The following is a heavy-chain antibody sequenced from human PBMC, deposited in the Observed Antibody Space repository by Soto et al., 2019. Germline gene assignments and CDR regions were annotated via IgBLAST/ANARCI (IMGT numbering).Heavy chain of an antibody. V-gene: IGHV3-30*18. Sequence: QVQLVESGGGVVQSGGSLRLSCLASGFDFSSHGMYWVRQAPGRGLEWVALISYEGSHKFYVDSLKGRFTISRDNSKHPLYLHMSSLRPEDTALYYCAKDFELPDGDYYHYGMDVWGQGTTFSVSS. CDR1: GFDFSSHG. D-gene: IGHD1-7*01. CDR2: ISYEGSHK. CDR3: AKDFELPDGDYYHYGMDV. J-gene: IGHJ6*02.